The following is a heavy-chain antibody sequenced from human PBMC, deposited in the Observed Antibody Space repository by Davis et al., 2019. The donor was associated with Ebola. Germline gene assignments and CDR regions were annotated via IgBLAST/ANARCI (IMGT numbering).Heavy chain of an antibody. CDR1: GGSFSGYY. CDR2: IYYSGST. D-gene: IGHD6-19*01. J-gene: IGHJ4*02. CDR3: ARHPASSGWYGGVGFDY. V-gene: IGHV4-34*01. Sequence: PSETLSLTCAVYGGSFSGYYWSWIRQPLGKGLEWIGSIYYSGSTYYNPSLKSRVTISVDTSKNQFSLKLSSVTAADTAVYYCARHPASSGWYGGVGFDYWGQGTLVTVSS.